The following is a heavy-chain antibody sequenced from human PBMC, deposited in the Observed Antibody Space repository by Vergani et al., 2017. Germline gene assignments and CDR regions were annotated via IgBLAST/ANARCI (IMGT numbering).Heavy chain of an antibody. J-gene: IGHJ4*02. V-gene: IGHV3-30*02. D-gene: IGHD5-18*01. Sequence: QVQLVESGGGVVQPGGSLRLSCAASGFTFSSYGMHWVRQAPGKGLEWVAFIRYDGSNKYYADSVKGRFTISRDNSKNTVYLQMNSLRAEDTAVYYCARGRGYSYGCLDYWGQGTLVTVSS. CDR1: GFTFSSYG. CDR3: ARGRGYSYGCLDY. CDR2: IRYDGSNK.